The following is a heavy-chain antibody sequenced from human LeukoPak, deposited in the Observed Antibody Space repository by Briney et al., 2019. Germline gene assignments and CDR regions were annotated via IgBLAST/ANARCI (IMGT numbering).Heavy chain of an antibody. CDR3: ARGLHYGNV. Sequence: GGSLRLSCAASGFTFSSYWMSWVRQAPGKGLEWVANIKQHGSEKYYVDSVKGRFTVSRDNAKNSLYLQMNSLRAEDTGVYYCARGLHYGNVWGQGTLVTVSS. D-gene: IGHD3-10*01. V-gene: IGHV3-7*01. J-gene: IGHJ4*02. CDR2: IKQHGSEK. CDR1: GFTFSSYW.